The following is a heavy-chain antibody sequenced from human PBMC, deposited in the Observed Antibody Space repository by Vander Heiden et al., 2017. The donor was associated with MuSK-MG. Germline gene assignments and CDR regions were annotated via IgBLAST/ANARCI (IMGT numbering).Heavy chain of an antibody. J-gene: IGHJ4*02. V-gene: IGHV3-23*01. D-gene: IGHD3-3*01. CDR2: INCSGTST. CDR1: GFTFSSYA. CDR3: AKGSHYAFWSGYRFSDY. Sequence: EVELLESGGGLIQPGGSLRLSCAASGFTFSSYAMTWVRQSPGKGLEWVSDINCSGTSTIYADSVKGRFTISRDNSRNTLDLQMNSLRADDTAVYYCAKGSHYAFWSGYRFSDYWGQGTVVTVSS.